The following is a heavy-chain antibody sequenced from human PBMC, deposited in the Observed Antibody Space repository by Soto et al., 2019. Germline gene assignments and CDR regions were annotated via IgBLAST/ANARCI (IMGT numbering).Heavy chain of an antibody. J-gene: IGHJ6*02. V-gene: IGHV1-8*01. CDR2: MNPNSGNT. Sequence: GASVKVSCKASGYTFTSYDINWVRQATGQGLEWMGWMNPNSGNTGYAQKFQGRVTMTRNTSISTAYMELSSLRSEDTAVYYCARGRLGYYYYGMDVWGQGTTVTVSS. CDR3: ARGRLGYYYYGMDV. CDR1: GYTFTSYD.